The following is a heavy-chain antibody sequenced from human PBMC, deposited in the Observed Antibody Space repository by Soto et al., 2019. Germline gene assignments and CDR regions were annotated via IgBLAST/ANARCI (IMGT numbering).Heavy chain of an antibody. J-gene: IGHJ4*02. Sequence: LRLSCAASGFTFSSYGMHWVRQAPGKGLEWVAVISYDGSNKYYADSVKGRFTISRDNSKNTLYLQMNSLRAEDTAVYYCAKDRGIWFGELSAWYWGQGTLVTVSS. CDR1: GFTFSSYG. D-gene: IGHD3-10*01. V-gene: IGHV3-30*18. CDR3: AKDRGIWFGELSAWY. CDR2: ISYDGSNK.